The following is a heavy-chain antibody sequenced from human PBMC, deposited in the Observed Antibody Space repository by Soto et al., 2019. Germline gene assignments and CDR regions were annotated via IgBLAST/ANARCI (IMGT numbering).Heavy chain of an antibody. D-gene: IGHD5-12*01. CDR2: IYRSGTT. J-gene: IGHJ4*02. V-gene: IGHV4-59*01. CDR1: GDSINTYY. CDR3: ATVQVATMYFDY. Sequence: RSLTCTVSGDSINTYYWSWIRQPPGKGLEWIGHIYRSGTTRYNPSVESRVTISVDTSKNQFSLELSSVTAADTAVYYCATVQVATMYFDYWGQGILVTVSS.